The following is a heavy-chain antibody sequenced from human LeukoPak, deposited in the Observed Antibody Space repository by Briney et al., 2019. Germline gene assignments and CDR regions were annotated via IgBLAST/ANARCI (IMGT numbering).Heavy chain of an antibody. V-gene: IGHV3-33*01. CDR2: IWSDGSKK. J-gene: IGHJ4*02. CDR1: GFTFSSYG. Sequence: GGSLRLSCAASGFTFSSYGMHWVRQAPGRGLEWVAVIWSDGSKKYYVDSVQGRFSTSRDNSKDTLSLQMNSLRAEDTAVYYCARRGSGTYSFDYWGQGTLVTVSS. D-gene: IGHD3-10*01. CDR3: ARRGSGTYSFDY.